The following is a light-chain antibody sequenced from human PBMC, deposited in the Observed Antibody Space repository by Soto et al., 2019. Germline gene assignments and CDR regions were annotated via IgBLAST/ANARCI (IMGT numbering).Light chain of an antibody. CDR2: ESS. Sequence: IWLTQSPSTLSLSPGERATLSCRASQSVDNYLDWYQQKPGQAPRLLTYESSNRATGIPARFSGSGSGTDFILTISSLEPEDFEVYYCQQRSNSPQTFGQGTKVDIK. CDR1: QSVDNY. V-gene: IGKV3-11*01. J-gene: IGKJ1*01. CDR3: QQRSNSPQT.